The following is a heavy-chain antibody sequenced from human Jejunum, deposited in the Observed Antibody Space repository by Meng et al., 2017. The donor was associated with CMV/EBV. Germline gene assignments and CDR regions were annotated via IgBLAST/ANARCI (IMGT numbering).Heavy chain of an antibody. CDR2: ISSDENKQ. J-gene: IGHJ4*01. CDR1: GLTFNNFP. Sequence: AFGLTFNNFPIHWVRKARGKGLGGVEVISSDENKQHYAESVKGRFTIYRENAMNTLYLKMNSLRVEDTAVYYCARGATGGSYRFDFWGHGTLVTVSS. V-gene: IGHV3-30*04. CDR3: ARGATGGSYRFDF. D-gene: IGHD1-26*01.